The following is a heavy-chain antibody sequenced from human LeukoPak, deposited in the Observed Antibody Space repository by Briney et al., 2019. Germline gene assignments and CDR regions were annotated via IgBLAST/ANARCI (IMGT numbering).Heavy chain of an antibody. Sequence: SETLSLTCTVSDDSISDYYRGWIRQPPGKGLEWIGYFHNSGTSTYNPSLKSRVTISADTSKNQFSLKLNSLTTADTAVYYCTRGIPPLVGGDCHWCAFDIWGQGTMVTVSS. J-gene: IGHJ3*02. D-gene: IGHD2-21*01. V-gene: IGHV4-59*01. CDR1: DDSISDYY. CDR3: TRGIPPLVGGDCHWCAFDI. CDR2: FHNSGTS.